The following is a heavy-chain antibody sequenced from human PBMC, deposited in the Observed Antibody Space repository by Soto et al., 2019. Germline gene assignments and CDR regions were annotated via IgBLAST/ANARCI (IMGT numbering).Heavy chain of an antibody. Sequence: QLQLQESGPGLVKPSQTLSLTCAVSGGSISSGGYSWNWIRQSPAQGLEWIVCIYHGGSTYYNPSLQSRVTLSVDRSKNHFSLNVTSVTAADAAFYFCARESRDCYRYFDSWGQGILVTVSS. J-gene: IGHJ4*02. CDR2: IYHGGST. CDR1: GGSISSGGYS. CDR3: ARESRDCYRYFDS. V-gene: IGHV4-30-2*06. D-gene: IGHD2-21*01.